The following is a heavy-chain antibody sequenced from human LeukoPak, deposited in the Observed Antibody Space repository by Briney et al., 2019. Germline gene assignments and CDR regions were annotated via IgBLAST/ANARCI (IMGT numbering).Heavy chain of an antibody. D-gene: IGHD6-6*01. J-gene: IGHJ4*02. CDR2: IYYSGST. V-gene: IGHV4-59*01. CDR1: GGSISSYY. Sequence: SETLSLTCTVSGGSISSYYWSWIRQPPGKGLEWIGYIYYSGSTNYNPSLKSRVTISVDTSKNQFSLKLSSVTAADTAVYYCARGWRAARNPHFDYWGQGTLVTVSS. CDR3: ARGWRAARNPHFDY.